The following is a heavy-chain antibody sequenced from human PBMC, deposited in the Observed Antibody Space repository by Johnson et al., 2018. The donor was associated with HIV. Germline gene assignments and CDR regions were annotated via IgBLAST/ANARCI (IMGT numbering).Heavy chain of an antibody. CDR1: GFTFSDYY. J-gene: IGHJ3*02. V-gene: IGHV3-15*06. CDR2: IKSETDDGTT. D-gene: IGHD4-11*01. CDR3: TTIPPTWRAFHI. Sequence: EQLVESGGGLVQRGGSLRLSCAASGFTFSDYYMSWIRQAPGKGLEWVGRIKSETDDGTTHYFAPVKGRFIISRDDSKNPLYLHMNSLKTADTAVYFCTTIPPTWRAFHIWGQGTMVNVSS.